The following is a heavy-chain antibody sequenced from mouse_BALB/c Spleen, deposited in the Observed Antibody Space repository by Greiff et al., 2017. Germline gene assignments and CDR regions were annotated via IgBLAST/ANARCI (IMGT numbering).Heavy chain of an antibody. V-gene: IGHV5-6-5*01. CDR3: ARGGGFITTPDWYFDV. CDR1: GFTFSSYA. D-gene: IGHD1-1*01. J-gene: IGHJ1*01. CDR2: ISSGGST. Sequence: DVMLVDSGGGLVKPGGSLKLSCAASGFTFSSYAMSWVRQTPEKRLEWVASISSGGSTYYPDSVKGRFTISRDNARNILYLQMSSLRSEDTAMYYCARGGGFITTPDWYFDVWGAGTTVTVSS.